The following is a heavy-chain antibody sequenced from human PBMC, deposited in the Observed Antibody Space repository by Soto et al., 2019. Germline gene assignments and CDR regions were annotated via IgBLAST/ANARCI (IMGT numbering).Heavy chain of an antibody. D-gene: IGHD2-21*02. J-gene: IGHJ6*02. V-gene: IGHV4-59*01. CDR1: GGSISSYY. CDR3: ARDLWGYCGADCYPLDV. CDR2: MYNTGST. Sequence: QVRLQESGPGLVKPSETLSLTCTVSGGSISSYYWSWIRQPPGKGLEWIGYMYNTGSTIYYPSLKSRVTISVDTSKNQFSLKLNSVTAADTAVYYCARDLWGYCGADCYPLDVWGQGTTVTVSS.